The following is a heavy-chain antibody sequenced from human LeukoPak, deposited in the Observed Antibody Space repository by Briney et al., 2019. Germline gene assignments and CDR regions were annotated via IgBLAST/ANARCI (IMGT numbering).Heavy chain of an antibody. J-gene: IGHJ5*02. CDR3: ARRLEVSEDCFDP. CDR2: INPNSGGT. V-gene: IGHV1-2*02. Sequence: ASVKVSCKASGYTFTGCYMHWVRQAPGQGLEWMGWINPNSGGTNYAQKFQGRVTMTRDTSISTAYMELSRLRSDDTAVYYCARRLEVSEDCFDPWGQGTLVTVSS. D-gene: IGHD2-8*02. CDR1: GYTFTGCY.